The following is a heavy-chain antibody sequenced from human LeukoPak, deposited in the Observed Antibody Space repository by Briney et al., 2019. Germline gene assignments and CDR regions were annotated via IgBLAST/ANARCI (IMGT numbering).Heavy chain of an antibody. Sequence: ASVKVSCKASGYTFTSYAMHWVRQAPGQRLEWTGSINAGNGNTKYSQKFQGRVTITRDTSASTAYMELSSLRSEDTAVYYCARDFTHDYGDYGWFDPWGQGTLVTVSS. CDR2: INAGNGNT. J-gene: IGHJ5*02. D-gene: IGHD4-17*01. V-gene: IGHV1-3*01. CDR3: ARDFTHDYGDYGWFDP. CDR1: GYTFTSYA.